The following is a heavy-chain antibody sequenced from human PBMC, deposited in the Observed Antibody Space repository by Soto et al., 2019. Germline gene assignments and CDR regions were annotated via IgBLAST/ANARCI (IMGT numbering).Heavy chain of an antibody. Sequence: QVQLVQSGAEVKKPGSSVKVSCKASGGTFSSYAISWVRQAPGQGLEWLGGIIPISDTTNYAQKFQGRVTITADESTSTAYMEMSSLRSEDTAVYYCARSQGSSTSLEICYYYYSGMDVWGQGTTVTVSS. D-gene: IGHD2-2*01. CDR3: ARSQGSSTSLEICYYYYSGMDV. CDR1: GGTFSSYA. CDR2: IIPISDTT. V-gene: IGHV1-69*01. J-gene: IGHJ6*02.